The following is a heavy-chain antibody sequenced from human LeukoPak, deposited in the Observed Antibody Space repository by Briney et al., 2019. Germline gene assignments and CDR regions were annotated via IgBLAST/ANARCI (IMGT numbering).Heavy chain of an antibody. CDR2: INILSNYI. CDR3: ARDIDY. J-gene: IGHJ4*02. V-gene: IGHV3-21*01. Sequence: GGSLRLSCAASGFTFSSYSMNWVRQAPGKGLEWVSSINILSNYIYYADSVKGRFTISRDNSKNTVYLQMNSLRAEDTAVYYCARDIDYWGQGTLVTVSS. CDR1: GFTFSSYS.